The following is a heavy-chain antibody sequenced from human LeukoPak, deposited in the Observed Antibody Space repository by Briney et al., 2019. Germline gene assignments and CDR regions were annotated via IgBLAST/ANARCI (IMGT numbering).Heavy chain of an antibody. CDR3: NLGIAVAGTHYYYGMDV. Sequence: AASVKVSCKASGYTFTGYYMHWVRQAPGQVLEWMGWINPNSGGTNYAQKFQGRVTMTRDTSISTAYMELSRLRSDDTAVYYCNLGIAVAGTHYYYGMDVWGQGTTVTVSS. V-gene: IGHV1-2*02. D-gene: IGHD6-19*01. CDR2: INPNSGGT. J-gene: IGHJ6*02. CDR1: GYTFTGYY.